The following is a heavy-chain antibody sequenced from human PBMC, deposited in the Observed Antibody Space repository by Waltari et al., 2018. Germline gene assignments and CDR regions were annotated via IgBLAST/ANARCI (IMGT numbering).Heavy chain of an antibody. D-gene: IGHD3-3*01. Sequence: QLQLQESGPGLVKPSETLSLTCTVSGGSISSSIYYWGWILQPPGKGLEWIGSIYYSGSTYYNPSLKSRVTISVDTSKNQFSLKLSSVTAADTAVYYCARVTIFGVVIKDSWFDPWGQGTLVTVSS. CDR1: GGSISSSIYY. CDR2: IYYSGST. V-gene: IGHV4-39*07. J-gene: IGHJ5*02. CDR3: ARVTIFGVVIKDSWFDP.